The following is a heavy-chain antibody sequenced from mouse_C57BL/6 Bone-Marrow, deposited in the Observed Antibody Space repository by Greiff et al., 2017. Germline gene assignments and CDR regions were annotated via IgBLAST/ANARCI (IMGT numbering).Heavy chain of an antibody. CDR2: INPYNGGT. J-gene: IGHJ2*01. V-gene: IGHV1-19*01. CDR3: ARFDYDLDY. D-gene: IGHD2-4*01. Sequence: VQLQQSGPVLVKPGASVKMSCKASGYTFTDYYMHWVKQSHGKSLEWIGVINPYNGGTSYNQKFKGKATLTVDKSSSTAYMELNSLTSEDSAVYYCARFDYDLDYWGQGTTLTVSS. CDR1: GYTFTDYY.